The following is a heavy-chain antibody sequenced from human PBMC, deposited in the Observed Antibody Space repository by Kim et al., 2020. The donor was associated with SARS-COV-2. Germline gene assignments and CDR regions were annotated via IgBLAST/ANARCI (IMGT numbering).Heavy chain of an antibody. J-gene: IGHJ3*02. D-gene: IGHD3-10*01. CDR1: GFTFSNYA. CDR2: ISGSGSST. Sequence: GGSLRLSCAASGFTFSNYAMTWVRQAPGKGLEWVSAISGSGSSTYYADSVKGRFAISSDSSTKTLYLQMTNLRAEDTAIYYCARRMTFGGHNDAFDTWGQGSLVTVSS. V-gene: IGHV3-23*01. CDR3: ARRMTFGGHNDAFDT.